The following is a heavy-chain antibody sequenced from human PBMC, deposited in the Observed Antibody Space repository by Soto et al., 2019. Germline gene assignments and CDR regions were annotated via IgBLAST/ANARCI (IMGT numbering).Heavy chain of an antibody. Sequence: EVQLVESGGGLVQPGGSLRLSCAASGFTFSSYWMHWVRQVPGKGLVWVSRINNDGSSTNYADSVKGRFTISRDNAKNTLYLQMTSLRAEDTAVYYCASQVGNNYWGQGTLVTVSS. CDR2: INNDGSST. V-gene: IGHV3-74*01. CDR3: ASQVGNNY. CDR1: GFTFSSYW. J-gene: IGHJ4*02. D-gene: IGHD1-26*01.